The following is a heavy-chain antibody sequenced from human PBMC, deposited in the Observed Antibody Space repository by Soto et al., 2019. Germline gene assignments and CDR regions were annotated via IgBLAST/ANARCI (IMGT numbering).Heavy chain of an antibody. J-gene: IGHJ6*02. Sequence: ASVKASCKASGYTFTNYAMRWVQQAPGQGLEWMGWISGYNGDTNYAQKFQGRVSMTIDTSTTTAYMELRSLTSDDTAVYYCAKNGQPPYYYYGLDVWGQGTKVTVSS. CDR3: AKNGQPPYYYYGLDV. CDR1: GYTFTNYA. D-gene: IGHD2-8*01. CDR2: ISGYNGDT. V-gene: IGHV1-18*01.